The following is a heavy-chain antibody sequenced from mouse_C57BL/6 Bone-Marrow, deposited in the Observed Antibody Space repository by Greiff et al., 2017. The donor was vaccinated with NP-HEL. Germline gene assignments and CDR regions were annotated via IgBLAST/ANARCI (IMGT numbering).Heavy chain of an antibody. CDR1: GYTFTSYG. CDR3: ARDYYGSPYYFDY. CDR2: IYPRSGNT. Sequence: QVQLQQSGAELARPGASVKLSCKASGYTFTSYGISWVKQRTGQGLEWIGEIYPRSGNTYYNEKFKGKATLTADKSSSTAYMQLNSLTSEDSAVYFCARDYYGSPYYFDYWGQGTTLTVSS. J-gene: IGHJ2*01. V-gene: IGHV1-81*01. D-gene: IGHD1-1*01.